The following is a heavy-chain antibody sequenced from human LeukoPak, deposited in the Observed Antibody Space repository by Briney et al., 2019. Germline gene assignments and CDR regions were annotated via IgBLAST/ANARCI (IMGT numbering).Heavy chain of an antibody. CDR2: TSSSSSTI. CDR1: GFTFSGYD. J-gene: IGHJ3*01. CDR3: ERELAQTVGAFDV. D-gene: IGHD3-3*02. V-gene: IGHV3-48*04. Sequence: GGSLRLSCAASGFTFSGYDMSWVRQAPGKGLEWVSYTSSSSSTIYYADSVKSRFTISRDNAKNSLYLQMNSLRAEDTAVYYCERELAQTVGAFDVWGQGTMVTASS.